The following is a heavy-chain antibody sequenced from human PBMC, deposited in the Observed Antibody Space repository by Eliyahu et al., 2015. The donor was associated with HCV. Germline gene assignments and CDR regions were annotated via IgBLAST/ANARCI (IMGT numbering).Heavy chain of an antibody. D-gene: IGHD1-1*01. Sequence: EVQLVESGGGLVKPGESLRLSCAASGFTFSAYSMNWVRQAPGKGLEWVSSINSASSYIYYADSVKGRFTISRDNAKNSLYLQMNSLRAEDTAVYYCARDGTTGIRSIGHWGQGTLVTVSS. J-gene: IGHJ1*01. CDR2: INSASSYI. CDR1: GFTFSAYS. CDR3: ARDGTTGIRSIGH. V-gene: IGHV3-21*01.